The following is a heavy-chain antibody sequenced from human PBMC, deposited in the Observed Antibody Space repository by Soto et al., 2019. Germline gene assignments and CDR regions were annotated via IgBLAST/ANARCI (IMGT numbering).Heavy chain of an antibody. Sequence: GGSLRLSCAASGFTFSSYAMSWVRQAPGKGLEWVSAISGSGSNKYYADSVKGRFTISRDNSKNTLYLQMNSLRAEDTAVYYCAKDPDLLAAAGNYFDYWGQGTLVTVSS. CDR1: GFTFSSYA. D-gene: IGHD6-13*01. CDR2: ISGSGSNK. CDR3: AKDPDLLAAAGNYFDY. V-gene: IGHV3-23*01. J-gene: IGHJ4*02.